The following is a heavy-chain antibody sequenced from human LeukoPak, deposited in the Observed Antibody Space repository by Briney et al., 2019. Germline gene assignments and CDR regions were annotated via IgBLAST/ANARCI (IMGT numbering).Heavy chain of an antibody. CDR1: GFTFSSYA. V-gene: IGHV3-23*01. Sequence: PGGSLRLSCAASGFTFSSYAMSWVRQAPGKGLEWVSAISGSGGSTYYADSVKGRFTISRDNSKNTLYLQMNSLRAEDTAVYYCAKPQDIVVVVAAVDYWGQGTLVTVSS. CDR3: AKPQDIVVVVAAVDY. D-gene: IGHD2-15*01. CDR2: ISGSGGST. J-gene: IGHJ4*02.